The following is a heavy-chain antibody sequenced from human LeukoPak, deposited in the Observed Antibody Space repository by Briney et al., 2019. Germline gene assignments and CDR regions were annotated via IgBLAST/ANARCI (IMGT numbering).Heavy chain of an antibody. CDR3: DCSSATCYAAGDY. CDR2: ISSSGSTI. J-gene: IGHJ4*02. V-gene: IGHV3-48*03. CDR1: GFTFSSYE. D-gene: IGHD2-2*01. Sequence: GGSLRLSCAASGFTFSSYEMNWVRQAPGKGLEWVSYISSSGSTIYYADSVKGRFTISRDNAKNSLYQQMNSLRAEDTAIYYCDCSSATCYAAGDYWGQGTLVTVSS.